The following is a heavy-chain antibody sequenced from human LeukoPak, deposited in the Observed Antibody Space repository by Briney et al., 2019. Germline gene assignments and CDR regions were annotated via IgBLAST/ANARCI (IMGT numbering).Heavy chain of an antibody. CDR2: IGPTGTDR. J-gene: IGHJ4*02. V-gene: IGHV3-21*01. D-gene: IGHD1-14*01. CDR1: GFTFSSCG. Sequence: GGSLRLSCAASGFTFSSCGFNWVRQAPGKGLEWVSSIGPTGTDRYYVDSVRGRFTISRDNAKNSMYLQMDSLRDEDTAVYYCATETIGRHYDYWGQGTLLTVSS. CDR3: ATETIGRHYDY.